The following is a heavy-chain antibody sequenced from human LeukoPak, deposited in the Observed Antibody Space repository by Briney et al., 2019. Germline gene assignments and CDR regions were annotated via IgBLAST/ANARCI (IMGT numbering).Heavy chain of an antibody. CDR1: GGSISGYY. CDR3: ARGLGSIAAAVYFDY. J-gene: IGHJ4*02. V-gene: IGHV4-34*01. D-gene: IGHD6-13*01. Sequence: PSETLSLTCTVSGGSISGYYWSWIRQPPGKGLEWIGEINHSGSTNYNPSLKSRVTISVDTSKNQFSLKLSSLTAADTAVYYCARGLGSIAAAVYFDYWGPGTLVTVSS. CDR2: INHSGST.